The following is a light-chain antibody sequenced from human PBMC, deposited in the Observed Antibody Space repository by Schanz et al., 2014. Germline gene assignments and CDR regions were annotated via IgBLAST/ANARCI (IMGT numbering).Light chain of an antibody. J-gene: IGLJ3*02. Sequence: QSVLTQPPSVSAAPGQKVTISCSGNTSNIGSNFVSWYQHLPGTAPKLLILANNERPSGIPDRFSGSKSGTSATLDITGLQTGDEADYYCGAWDSSLSAGVFGGGTKLTVL. CDR2: ANN. CDR1: TSNIGSNF. V-gene: IGLV1-51*01. CDR3: GAWDSSLSAGV.